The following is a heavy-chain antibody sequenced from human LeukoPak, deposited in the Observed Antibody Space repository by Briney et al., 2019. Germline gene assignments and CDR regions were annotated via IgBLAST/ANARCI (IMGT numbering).Heavy chain of an antibody. CDR2: IHYSGST. V-gene: IGHV4-59*01. Sequence: SETLSLTCTVSGGSISSYYWSWIRQPAGKGLEWIGLIHYSGSTTYNPSLKSRVTMSVDTSKNQFSLQLRSVTAADTALYYCARDIREVGATHYFDYWGQGTLVTVTS. D-gene: IGHD1-26*01. CDR3: ARDIREVGATHYFDY. CDR1: GGSISSYY. J-gene: IGHJ4*02.